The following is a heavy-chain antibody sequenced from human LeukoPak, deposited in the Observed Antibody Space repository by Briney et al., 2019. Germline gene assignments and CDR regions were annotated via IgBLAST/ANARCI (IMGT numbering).Heavy chain of an antibody. CDR3: ATGVWFGELEGN. CDR1: GFTFSSYG. J-gene: IGHJ4*02. V-gene: IGHV1-24*01. CDR2: FDPEDGET. Sequence: GGSLRLSCAASGFTFSSYGMHWVRQAPGKGLEWMGGFDPEDGETIYAQKFQGRVTMTEDTSTDTAYMELSSLRSEDTAVYYCATGVWFGELEGNWGQGTLVTVSS. D-gene: IGHD3-10*01.